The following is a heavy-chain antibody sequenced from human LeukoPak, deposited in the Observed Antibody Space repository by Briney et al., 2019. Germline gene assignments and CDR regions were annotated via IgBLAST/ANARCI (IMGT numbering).Heavy chain of an antibody. V-gene: IGHV3-23*01. CDR1: GFSLSGYS. CDR2: ISGSGGST. J-gene: IGHJ4*02. Sequence: GGSLRLSCAASGFSLSGYSMNWVRQTPGKGLEWVSAISGSGGSTYYADSVKGRFTISRDNSKNTLYLQMNSLRAEDTAVYYCAKDPNKQPPDYWGQGTLVTVSS. D-gene: IGHD6-13*01. CDR3: AKDPNKQPPDY.